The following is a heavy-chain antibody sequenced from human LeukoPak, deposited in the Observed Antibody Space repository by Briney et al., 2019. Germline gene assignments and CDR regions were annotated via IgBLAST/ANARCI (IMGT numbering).Heavy chain of an antibody. CDR3: AKDYDSSGYYSGYFDY. Sequence: GASVKVSCKASGGTFSSYAISWVRQAPGQGLEWMGGIIPIFGTANYAQKFQGRVTITADKSTSTAYMELSSLRSEDTAVYYCAKDYDSSGYYSGYFDYWGQETLVTVSS. CDR2: IIPIFGTA. V-gene: IGHV1-69*06. J-gene: IGHJ4*02. D-gene: IGHD3-22*01. CDR1: GGTFSSYA.